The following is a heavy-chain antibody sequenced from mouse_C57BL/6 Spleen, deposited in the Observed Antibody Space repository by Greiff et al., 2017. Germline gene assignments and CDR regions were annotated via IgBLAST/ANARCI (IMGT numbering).Heavy chain of an antibody. J-gene: IGHJ1*03. V-gene: IGHV5-12*01. CDR2: ISNGGGST. CDR3: ARHGAYYSNYGYCDV. Sequence: EVQVVESGGGLVQPGGSLKLSCAASGFTFSDYYMYWVRQTPEKRLEWVAYISNGGGSTYYPDTVKGRFTISRDNAKNPLYLQMSRLKSEDTAMYYCARHGAYYSNYGYCDVWGTGTTVTVSS. CDR1: GFTFSDYY. D-gene: IGHD2-5*01.